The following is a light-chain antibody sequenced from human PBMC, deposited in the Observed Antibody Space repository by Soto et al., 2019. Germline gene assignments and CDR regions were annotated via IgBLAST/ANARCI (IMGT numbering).Light chain of an antibody. CDR1: QSITIY. CDR3: QQSYSTPGLI. Sequence: DIQMTQSPSSLSASVGDRVTITCRASQSITIYLNWYQHKPGNAPKLLIHGASTLQSGVPSRFSGSGYGTHFTLTISSRRPEDFATSYCQQSYSTPGLIFGPGTKVDIK. J-gene: IGKJ3*01. V-gene: IGKV1-39*01. CDR2: GAS.